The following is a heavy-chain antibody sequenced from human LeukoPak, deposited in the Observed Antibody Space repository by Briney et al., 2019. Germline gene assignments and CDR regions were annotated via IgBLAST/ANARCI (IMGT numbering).Heavy chain of an antibody. CDR3: ARNIAADGDY. V-gene: IGHV4-39*01. CDR1: GGSISSSSYY. Sequence: SETLSLTCTVSGGSISSSSYYWGWIRQPPGKGLEWIGSIYYSGSTYYNPSLKSRVTISVDTSKNQFSLELSSVTAADTAVYYCARNIAADGDYWGQGTLVTVSS. D-gene: IGHD6-13*01. CDR2: IYYSGST. J-gene: IGHJ4*02.